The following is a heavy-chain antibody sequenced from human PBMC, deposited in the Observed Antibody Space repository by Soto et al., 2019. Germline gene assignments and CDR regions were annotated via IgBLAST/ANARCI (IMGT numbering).Heavy chain of an antibody. CDR1: GGSISSYY. Sequence: QVQLQESGPGLVKPSETLSLTCTVSGGSISSYYWSWIRQPPGQGLEWIGYIYYSGSTNYNPSLKSRVTTSVDTSKNQFSLKLSSVTGADTAVYYCARAGDCSSTSGYQYYDYYMDVWGKGTTVTVSS. D-gene: IGHD2-2*01. V-gene: IGHV4-59*01. CDR2: IYYSGST. CDR3: ARAGDCSSTSGYQYYDYYMDV. J-gene: IGHJ6*03.